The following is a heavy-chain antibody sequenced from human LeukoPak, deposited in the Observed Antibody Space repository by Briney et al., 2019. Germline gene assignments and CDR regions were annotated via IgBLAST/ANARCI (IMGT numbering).Heavy chain of an antibody. V-gene: IGHV3-21*01. CDR2: ISSSSSYI. J-gene: IGHJ3*02. Sequence: PGGSLRLSCAASGFTFSSYSMNWVRQAPGKGLEWVSSISSSSSYIYYADSVKGRFTISRDNAKNSLYLQMNSLRAEDTAVYYCARDLAYCGGDCYSGDAFDIWGQGTMVTVSS. CDR1: GFTFSSYS. D-gene: IGHD2-21*02. CDR3: ARDLAYCGGDCYSGDAFDI.